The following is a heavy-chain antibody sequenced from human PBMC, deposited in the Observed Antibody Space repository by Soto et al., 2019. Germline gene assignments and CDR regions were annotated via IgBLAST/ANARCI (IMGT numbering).Heavy chain of an antibody. D-gene: IGHD2-15*01. CDR1: GGSISSYY. Sequence: SETLSLTCTVSGGSISSYYWSWIRQPPGKGLEWIGYIYYSGSTNYNPSLKSRVTISVDTSKNHFSLKLSSVTAADTAVYYCARAPADYCSGGSCYSGYRAYYFDYWGQGTLVTVSS. CDR2: IYYSGST. V-gene: IGHV4-59*08. CDR3: ARAPADYCSGGSCYSGYRAYYFDY. J-gene: IGHJ4*02.